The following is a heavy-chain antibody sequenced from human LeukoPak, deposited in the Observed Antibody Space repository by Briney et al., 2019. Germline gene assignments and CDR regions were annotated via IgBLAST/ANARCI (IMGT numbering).Heavy chain of an antibody. CDR3: AAEGDIVVVPAAISRYNWFDP. Sequence: ASVKVSCKASGGTFSSYTISWVRQAPGQGLEWMGRIIPILGIANYAQKFQGRVTITADKSTSTAYMELSGLRSEDTAVYYCAAEGDIVVVPAAISRYNWFDPWGQGTLVTVSS. D-gene: IGHD2-2*02. V-gene: IGHV1-69*02. CDR1: GGTFSSYT. J-gene: IGHJ5*02. CDR2: IIPILGIA.